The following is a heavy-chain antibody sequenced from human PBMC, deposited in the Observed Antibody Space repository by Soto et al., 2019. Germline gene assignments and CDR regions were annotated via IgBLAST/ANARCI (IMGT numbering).Heavy chain of an antibody. CDR2: ISTYNGKT. V-gene: IGHV1-18*01. D-gene: IGHD1-26*01. Sequence: QLQLVQSGGEVKTPGASVKVSCTTSGYTFTSHGISWVRQAPGQGLEWMGWISTYNGKTDYAQKFQGRVTMIADTRTSTGYMEVRSLRSDDTAVYYCARLLTEGATYREDAFDMWGQGTKVTVSS. CDR3: ARLLTEGATYREDAFDM. CDR1: GYTFTSHG. J-gene: IGHJ3*02.